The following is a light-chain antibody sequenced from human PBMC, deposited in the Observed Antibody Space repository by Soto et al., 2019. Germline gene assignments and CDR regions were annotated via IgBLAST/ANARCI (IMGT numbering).Light chain of an antibody. J-gene: IGKJ5*01. V-gene: IGKV1-8*01. CDR3: QQYYSYPIT. CDR2: AAS. Sequence: AIRMTQSPSSLSASTGDRVTITRRASQGISSYLAWYQQKPGKAPKLLIYAASTLQSGVPSRFSGSGSGTDFTLTISCLQSEDFATYCCQQYYSYPITFGQGTRLEIK. CDR1: QGISSY.